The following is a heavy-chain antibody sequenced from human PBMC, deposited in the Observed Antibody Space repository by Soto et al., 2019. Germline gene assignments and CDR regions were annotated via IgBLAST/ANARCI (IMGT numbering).Heavy chain of an antibody. V-gene: IGHV3-21*01. CDR3: TRSMIVATGTGPFDY. CDR1: GFTFSSYS. D-gene: IGHD3-22*01. CDR2: ISSDGNYR. Sequence: GGSLRLSCAASGFTFSSYSMNWVRQAPGKGLEWVLSISSDGNYRNYADSVKGRFTISRDNAESSLYVQMNSLTADDTAVYYCTRSMIVATGTGPFDYWGQGTLITVSS. J-gene: IGHJ4*02.